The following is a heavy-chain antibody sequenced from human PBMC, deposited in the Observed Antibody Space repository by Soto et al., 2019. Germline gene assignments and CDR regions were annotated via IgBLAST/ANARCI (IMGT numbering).Heavy chain of an antibody. D-gene: IGHD6-13*01. CDR1: GGSISSSNW. Sequence: SETLSLTCAVSGGSISSSNWWSWVRQPPGKGLEWIGEIYHSGSTNYNPSLKSRVTISVDKSKNQFSLKLSSVTAADTAVYYCARAVRYSSSWYSSWGQGTLVTVS. J-gene: IGHJ5*02. CDR3: ARAVRYSSSWYSS. V-gene: IGHV4-4*02. CDR2: IYHSGST.